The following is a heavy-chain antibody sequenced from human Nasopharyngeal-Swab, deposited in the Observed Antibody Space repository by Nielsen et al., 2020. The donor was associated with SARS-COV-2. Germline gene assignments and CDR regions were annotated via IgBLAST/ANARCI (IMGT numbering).Heavy chain of an antibody. V-gene: IGHV1-58*01. CDR1: GFTFTSSA. Sequence: SVKVSCNASGFTFTSSAVQWVRQARVQRLEWIGWIVVGSGYTNYAQKFQERVTITRDMSTSTAYMEVSSLRSEDTAVYFCAADLQTTMAHWYFDLWGRGTLVTVSS. D-gene: IGHD1/OR15-1a*01. CDR3: AADLQTTMAHWYFDL. J-gene: IGHJ2*01. CDR2: IVVGSGYT.